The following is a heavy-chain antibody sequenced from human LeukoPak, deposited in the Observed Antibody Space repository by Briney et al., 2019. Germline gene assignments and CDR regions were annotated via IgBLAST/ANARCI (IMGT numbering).Heavy chain of an antibody. V-gene: IGHV3-21*01. D-gene: IGHD3-22*01. CDR3: ARAVPSTYYYDSSGYPDY. CDR2: ISSSSSYI. CDR1: GFTFSSYS. Sequence: PGGSLRLSCAASGFTFSSYSMNWVRQAPGKGLEWVSSISSSSSYIYYADSVKGRFTISGDNAKNSLYLQMNSLRAEDTAVYYCARAVPSTYYYDSSGYPDYWGQGTLVTVSS. J-gene: IGHJ4*02.